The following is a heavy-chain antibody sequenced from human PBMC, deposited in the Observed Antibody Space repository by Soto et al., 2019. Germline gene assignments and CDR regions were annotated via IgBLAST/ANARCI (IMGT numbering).Heavy chain of an antibody. CDR1: GFTFSDYD. Sequence: RLSCAASGFTFSDYDMNWVRQAPGKGLEWVSYISGSSSTIYYADSVKGRFTISRDNAKNSLYLQMNSLRDDDTAVYHCARASGYYDTGGYYGAFYYYGMDVWGQGTTVTVSS. J-gene: IGHJ6*02. D-gene: IGHD3-22*01. CDR2: ISGSSSTI. V-gene: IGHV3-48*02. CDR3: ARASGYYDTGGYYGAFYYYGMDV.